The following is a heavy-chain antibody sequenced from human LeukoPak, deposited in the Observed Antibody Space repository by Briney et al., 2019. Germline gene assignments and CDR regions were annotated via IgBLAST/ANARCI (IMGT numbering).Heavy chain of an antibody. V-gene: IGHV4-30-4*07. J-gene: IGHJ5*02. CDR1: GDSSSSGSS. CDR2: IHYSGDT. Sequence: SETLSLTCAVSGDSSSSGSSWSWIRQPPGKGLEWIGVIHYSGDTHYNPSLRGRVIISEDKSKKQVSLRLNSVTAADTAKYYCAKTGGMTTDRRFDPWGPGILVAVSS. D-gene: IGHD4-11*01. CDR3: AKTGGMTTDRRFDP.